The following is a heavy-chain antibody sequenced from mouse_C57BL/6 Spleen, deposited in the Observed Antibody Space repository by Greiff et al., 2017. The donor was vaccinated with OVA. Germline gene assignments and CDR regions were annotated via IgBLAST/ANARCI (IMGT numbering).Heavy chain of an antibody. D-gene: IGHD3-3*01. CDR3: AMEERGDYYFDY. V-gene: IGHV5-17*01. CDR1: GFTFSDYG. CDR2: ISSGSSTI. J-gene: IGHJ2*01. Sequence: DVQLVESGGGLVKPGGSLKLSCAASGFTFSDYGMHWVRQAPEKGLEWVAYISSGSSTIYYADTVKGRFTISRDNAKNTLFLQMTSLRSEDTAMFYCAMEERGDYYFDYWGQGTTLTVSS.